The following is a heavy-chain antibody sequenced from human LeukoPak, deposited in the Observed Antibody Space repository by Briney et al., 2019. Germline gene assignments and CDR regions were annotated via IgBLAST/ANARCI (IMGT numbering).Heavy chain of an antibody. J-gene: IGHJ4*02. D-gene: IGHD5-12*01. V-gene: IGHV3-48*01. CDR2: ISSSSSTI. Sequence: GGSLRLSCAASGFIFSSYSMNWVRQAPGKGLEWVSYISSSSSTIYYADSVKGRFTISRDNGKHTLYLQMSSLRADDTAVYYCAKDGFLAAVATDWGQGTLVTVSS. CDR3: AKDGFLAAVATD. CDR1: GFIFSSYS.